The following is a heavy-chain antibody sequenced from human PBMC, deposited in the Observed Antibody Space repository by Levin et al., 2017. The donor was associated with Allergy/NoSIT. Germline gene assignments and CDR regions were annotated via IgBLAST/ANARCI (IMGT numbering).Heavy chain of an antibody. CDR3: AREYYYDSSVPLDY. V-gene: IGHV3-33*01. J-gene: IGHJ4*02. CDR2: IWYDGSNK. D-gene: IGHD3-22*01. CDR1: GFTFSSYG. Sequence: GGSLRLSCAASGFTFSSYGMHWVRQAPGKGLEWVAVIWYDGSNKYYADSVKGRFTISRDNSKNTLYLQMNSLRAEDTAVYYCAREYYYDSSVPLDYWGQGTLVTVSS.